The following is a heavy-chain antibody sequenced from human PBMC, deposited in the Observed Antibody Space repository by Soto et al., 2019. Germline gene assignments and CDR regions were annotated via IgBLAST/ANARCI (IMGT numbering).Heavy chain of an antibody. D-gene: IGHD4-17*01. CDR2: INGGDGST. CDR3: AKIPIMTTVTHYFDY. V-gene: IGHV3-23*01. Sequence: EVQLLESGGGLVQPGGSLRLSCAASGFTFSSYAMSWVRQAPGKGLEWVSTINGGDGSTYYGDPVKGRFTISRDDSKNTLYLQMNSLRAEDTAVYYCAKIPIMTTVTHYFDYWGKGTLVTVSS. CDR1: GFTFSSYA. J-gene: IGHJ4*02.